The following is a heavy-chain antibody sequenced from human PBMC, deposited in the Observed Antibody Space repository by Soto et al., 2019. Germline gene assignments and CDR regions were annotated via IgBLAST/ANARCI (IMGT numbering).Heavy chain of an antibody. D-gene: IGHD2-21*01. J-gene: IGHJ5*02. CDR1: GFTLTAYA. V-gene: IGHV3-23*01. CDR2: TTGGAGLT. CDR3: ARVDRGSVARPTRLDP. Sequence: EVQLLESGGGLVQPGGSLRLSCTASGFTLTAYAINWVRRAPGKGLEWVSATTGGAGLTYYADSVKGRFAVSRDTPGNSLYLQLSSLRPEDTAIYYCARVDRGSVARPTRLDPWGQGTLVTVSS.